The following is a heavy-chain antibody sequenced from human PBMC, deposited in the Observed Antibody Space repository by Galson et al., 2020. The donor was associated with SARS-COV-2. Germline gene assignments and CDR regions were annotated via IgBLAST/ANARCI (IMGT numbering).Heavy chain of an antibody. D-gene: IGHD3-9*01. CDR3: ARLEGRLDSFDY. CDR2: IHPGDSDT. J-gene: IGHJ4*02. CDR1: GYSFSRQW. V-gene: IGHV5-51*01. Sequence: GESLKISCKGSGYSFSRQWIAWVRQMPGKGLEWMGIIHPGDSDTRYSPSFQGQVTISADKSISTAYLQWSSLKASDTAMYFCARLEGRLDSFDYWGQGTLVTVSS.